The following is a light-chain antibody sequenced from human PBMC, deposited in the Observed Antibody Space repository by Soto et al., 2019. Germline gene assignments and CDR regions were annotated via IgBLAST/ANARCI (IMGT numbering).Light chain of an antibody. J-gene: IGKJ4*01. V-gene: IGKV3-15*01. CDR3: QQYYTWPLT. Sequence: EIVMTQSPATLSVPPGERATLSCRASQSVVSYLAWYQQRPGQAPRLLIYGASSRATGIPARFSGSGSGTEFTLTISSLQSEDFAVYSCQQYYTWPLTFGGGTKVDIK. CDR1: QSVVSY. CDR2: GAS.